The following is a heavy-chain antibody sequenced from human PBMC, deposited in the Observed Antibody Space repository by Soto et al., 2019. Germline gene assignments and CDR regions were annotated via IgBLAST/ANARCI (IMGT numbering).Heavy chain of an antibody. J-gene: IGHJ4*02. CDR2: INPSGGST. Sequence: ASVKVSCKASGYTSTSYYMHWVRQAPGQGLEWMGIINPSGGSTTYAQKFQGRVTMTRDTSTSTVYMELSSLRSEDTAVYYCARVSSWSCFDYWGQGTLVTVSS. CDR3: ARVSSWSCFDY. CDR1: GYTSTSYY. V-gene: IGHV1-46*01. D-gene: IGHD6-13*01.